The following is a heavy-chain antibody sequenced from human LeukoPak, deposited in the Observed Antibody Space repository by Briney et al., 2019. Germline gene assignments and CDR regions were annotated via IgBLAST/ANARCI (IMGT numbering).Heavy chain of an antibody. CDR3: ARHRLRSTPXYYXXXDV. CDR2: IYYSGST. J-gene: IGHJ6*02. V-gene: IGHV4-39*01. D-gene: IGHD2-2*01. Sequence: GSLRLSCAASGFTFSSYAMSWVRQPPGKGLEWIGSIYYSGSTYYNPSLKSRVTISADTPKNQFSLKLSSVTAADTAVYYCARHRLRSTPXYYXXXDVWGQGXTVTVSS. CDR1: GFTFSSYA.